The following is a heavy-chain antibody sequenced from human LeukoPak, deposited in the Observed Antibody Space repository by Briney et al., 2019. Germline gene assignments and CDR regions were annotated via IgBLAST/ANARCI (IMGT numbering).Heavy chain of an antibody. J-gene: IGHJ5*02. Sequence: GGSLILSCAASGFTFTTYWMSWVRQAPGKGLEWVAKISPDGSEKYYVDSVKGRFTISRDNAKNSLDLQMSSLRADDTAVYYCASHPGAYSSGWFFWFDPWGQGTLVTVSS. D-gene: IGHD6-19*01. CDR3: ASHPGAYSSGWFFWFDP. CDR2: ISPDGSEK. V-gene: IGHV3-7*02. CDR1: GFTFTTYW.